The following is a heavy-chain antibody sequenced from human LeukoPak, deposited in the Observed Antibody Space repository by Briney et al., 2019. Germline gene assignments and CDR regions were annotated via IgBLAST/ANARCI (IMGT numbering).Heavy chain of an antibody. Sequence: PSQTLSLTCTVSGGSISSSNYYWSWIRQPAGKGLEWIGRIYTSGSTNYNPSLKSRVTISVDTSKNQFSLKLSSVTAADTAVYYCARTTEGGYTYDYFYYYYMDVWGKGTTVTISS. CDR2: IYTSGST. V-gene: IGHV4-61*02. J-gene: IGHJ6*03. CDR1: GGSISSSNYY. D-gene: IGHD5-18*01. CDR3: ARTTEGGYTYDYFYYYYMDV.